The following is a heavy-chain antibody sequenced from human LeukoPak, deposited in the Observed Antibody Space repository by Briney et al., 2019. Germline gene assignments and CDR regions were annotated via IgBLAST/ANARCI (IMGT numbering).Heavy chain of an antibody. Sequence: GGSLRLSCAASGFSFSSYSMNWVRQAPGKGLEWVSSISSSSSYIYYADSVKGRFTISGDNAKNSLYLQMNSLRAEDTAVYYCASTVADALDIWGQGTMVTVSS. V-gene: IGHV3-21*01. CDR1: GFSFSSYS. J-gene: IGHJ3*02. CDR2: ISSSSSYI. CDR3: ASTVADALDI.